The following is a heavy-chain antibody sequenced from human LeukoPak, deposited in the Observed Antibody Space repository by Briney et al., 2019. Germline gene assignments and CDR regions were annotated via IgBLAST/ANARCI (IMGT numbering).Heavy chain of an antibody. D-gene: IGHD5-18*01. CDR1: GGSFSGYY. Sequence: SETLSLTCAVYGGSFSGYYWSWIRQPPGKGLEWIGEINHSGSTNYNPSLKSRVTISVDTSKNQFSLKLSSVTAADAAAYYCARISGYSYGSRSDPHKSRGPQRIDYWGQGTLVTVSS. V-gene: IGHV4-34*01. J-gene: IGHJ4*02. CDR2: INHSGST. CDR3: ARISGYSYGSRSDPHKSRGPQRIDY.